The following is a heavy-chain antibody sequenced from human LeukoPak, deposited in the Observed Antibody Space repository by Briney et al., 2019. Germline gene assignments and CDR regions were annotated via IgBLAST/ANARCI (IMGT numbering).Heavy chain of an antibody. J-gene: IGHJ4*02. CDR1: GGSHSRSSYF. Sequence: SETPSPHRTGSGGSHSRSSYFLGWVPQPPRKGLEWIGSIYYSGSTYYNPSLKSRVTISVDTSKNQFSLKLSSVTAADTAVYYCARRFQLAEDYWGQGTLVTVSS. V-gene: IGHV4-39*01. CDR2: IYYSGST. D-gene: IGHD6-6*01. CDR3: ARRFQLAEDY.